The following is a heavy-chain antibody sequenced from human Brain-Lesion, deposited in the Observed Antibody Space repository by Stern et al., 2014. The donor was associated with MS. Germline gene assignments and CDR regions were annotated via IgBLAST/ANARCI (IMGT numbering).Heavy chain of an antibody. V-gene: IGHV4-39*01. Sequence: VQLVESGPGLVKPSETLSLTCTVAGGSVSSTSYAWAWIRQPPGKGLEWIGTIYYSGNPYYSPSLKSRLTISLDTSKNQFSLQLGFGTAADTAVYYCAGEEDIRYCSGGSCTGNWFDPWGQGTLVTVSS. J-gene: IGHJ5*02. CDR2: IYYSGNP. CDR3: AGEEDIRYCSGGSCTGNWFDP. CDR1: GGSVSSTSYA. D-gene: IGHD2-15*01.